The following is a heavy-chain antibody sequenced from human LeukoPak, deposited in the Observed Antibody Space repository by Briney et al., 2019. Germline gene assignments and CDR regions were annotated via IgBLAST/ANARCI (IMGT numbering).Heavy chain of an antibody. V-gene: IGHV1-46*01. CDR3: ARDGEVVGATITFDY. CDR1: GYTFTSYY. D-gene: IGHD1-26*01. CDR2: INPSGGST. J-gene: IGHJ4*02. Sequence: ASVKVSCKASGYTFTSYYMHWVRQAPGQGLEWMGIINPSGGSTSYAQKFQGRVTMTRDTSTSTVYMELSSLRSEDTAVYYCARDGEVVGATITFDYWGQGTLVTVSS.